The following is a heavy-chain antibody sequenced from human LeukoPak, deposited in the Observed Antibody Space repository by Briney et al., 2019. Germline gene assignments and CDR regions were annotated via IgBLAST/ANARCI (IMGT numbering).Heavy chain of an antibody. V-gene: IGHV1-2*06. CDR1: GYTFTGYY. CDR3: ARVLVEMAIILIDY. Sequence: ASVKVSCKASGYTFTGYYMHWVRQAPGQGLEWMGRINPNSGGTNYAQKFQGRVTVTRDTSISTAYMELSRLRSDDTAVYYCARVLVEMAIILIDYWGQGTLVTVSS. D-gene: IGHD5-24*01. CDR2: INPNSGGT. J-gene: IGHJ4*02.